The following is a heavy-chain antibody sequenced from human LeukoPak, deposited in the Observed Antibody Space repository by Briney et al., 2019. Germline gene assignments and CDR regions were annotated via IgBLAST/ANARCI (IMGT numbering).Heavy chain of an antibody. CDR2: ISAGNGNT. Sequence: ASVKVSCKASGYTFTSYAXHWVRQAPXQRLEWMGWISAGNGNTKYSQNFQGRVTFISNTSATTAFMELSSLRSEDAAVYYCARDSGSGNNDYWGQGTLVTVSS. J-gene: IGHJ4*02. CDR1: GYTFTSYA. CDR3: ARDSGSGNNDY. V-gene: IGHV1-3*01. D-gene: IGHD1-26*01.